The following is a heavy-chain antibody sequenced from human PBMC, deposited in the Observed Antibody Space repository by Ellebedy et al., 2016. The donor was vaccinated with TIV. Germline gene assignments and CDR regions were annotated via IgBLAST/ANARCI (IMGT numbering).Heavy chain of an antibody. CDR3: ARRGLESYDGFDI. D-gene: IGHD3-10*01. CDR2: ISSNSFTI. J-gene: IGHJ3*02. Sequence: GESLKISXAASGFNFRSYGMNWVRQAPGKGLEWISYISSNSFTIYYADSVKGRFTISRDNAKNTLFLQMNSLRAADTALYFCARRGLESYDGFDIWGRGTMVTVSS. V-gene: IGHV3-48*01. CDR1: GFNFRSYG.